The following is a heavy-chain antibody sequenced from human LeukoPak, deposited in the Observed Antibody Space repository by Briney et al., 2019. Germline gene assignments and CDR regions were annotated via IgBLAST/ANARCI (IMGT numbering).Heavy chain of an antibody. CDR1: GSTFSSYS. CDR3: ARTMLRYFDWLLSPFDY. D-gene: IGHD3-9*01. V-gene: IGHV3-48*01. J-gene: IGHJ4*02. Sequence: PGGSLRLSCAASGSTFSSYSMNWVRQAPGKGLEWVSYISSSSSTIYYADSVKGRFTISRDNAKNSLYLQMNSLRAEDTAVYYCARTMLRYFDWLLSPFDYWGQGTLVTVSS. CDR2: ISSSSSTI.